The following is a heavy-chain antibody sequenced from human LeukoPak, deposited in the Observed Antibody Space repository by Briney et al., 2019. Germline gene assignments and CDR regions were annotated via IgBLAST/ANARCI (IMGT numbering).Heavy chain of an antibody. V-gene: IGHV3-48*03. Sequence: GGSLRLSCAASGFTFSSYEMNWVRQAPGKGLEWVSYISSSGSTIYYADSVKGRFTISRDNAKNSLYLQMNSLGAEDTAVYYCARDGGYSYGKKGCFEKWGQGTLVTVSS. D-gene: IGHD5-18*01. CDR2: ISSSGSTI. CDR1: GFTFSSYE. J-gene: IGHJ4*02. CDR3: ARDGGYSYGKKGCFEK.